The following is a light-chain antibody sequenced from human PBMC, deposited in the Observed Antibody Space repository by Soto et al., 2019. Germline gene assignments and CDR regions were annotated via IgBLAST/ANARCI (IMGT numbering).Light chain of an antibody. Sequence: SALTQPPSASGSPEQSVTISCTGTSSDVGGYNYVSWFQQHPGKAPKLMIXXVTKRPSGVPXRFSGSKSGNTASLTVSGLQAEDEADYYCSSYAGDSVVFGGGTKLTVL. CDR3: SSYAGDSVV. CDR2: XVT. J-gene: IGLJ2*01. CDR1: SSDVGGYNY. V-gene: IGLV2-8*01.